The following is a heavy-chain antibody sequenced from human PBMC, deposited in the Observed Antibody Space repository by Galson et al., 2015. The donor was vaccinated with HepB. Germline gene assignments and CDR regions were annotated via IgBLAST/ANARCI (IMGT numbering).Heavy chain of an antibody. Sequence: SLRLSCAASGFTFSDYYMDWVRQTPGEGLEWLGRTRNKANAYTTEYAPSVTDRFSISRDASKSSLFLQLDSLKTEDAAVYYCARGFQSFELWGQGAMVTVSS. CDR3: ARGFQSFEL. D-gene: IGHD2/OR15-2a*01. J-gene: IGHJ3*01. CDR2: TRNKANAYTT. V-gene: IGHV3-72*01. CDR1: GFTFSDYY.